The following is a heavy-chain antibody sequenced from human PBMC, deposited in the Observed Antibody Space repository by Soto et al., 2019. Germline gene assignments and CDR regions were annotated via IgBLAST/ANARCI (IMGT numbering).Heavy chain of an antibody. J-gene: IGHJ4*02. Sequence: GESLRIYCRSSGYFFTRNWIGWVRQMPGKGLEWMGIIYPGDSDTKYSPSFQGQVTISADKSMSTAYLQWSRLKASDTAMYYCARLLGGTSVDYWGQGTLVTVSS. CDR1: GYFFTRNW. V-gene: IGHV5-51*01. CDR3: ARLLGGTSVDY. D-gene: IGHD2-8*02. CDR2: IYPGDSDT.